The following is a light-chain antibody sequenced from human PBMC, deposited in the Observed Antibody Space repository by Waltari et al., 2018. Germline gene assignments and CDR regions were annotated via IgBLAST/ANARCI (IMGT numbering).Light chain of an antibody. V-gene: IGLV2-14*03. CDR2: AVT. CDR3: GSYRSSALEAI. J-gene: IGLJ2*01. CDR1: SSDIGGYNY. Sequence: QSALTQPAAVSGSPGQSITISCTGTSSDIGGYNYVSWYQQHPGKAPKLMIYAVTNRPPGVSNRSSGSKSGNTASLTISGLQAEDEAAYYCGSYRSSALEAIFGGGTKLTVL.